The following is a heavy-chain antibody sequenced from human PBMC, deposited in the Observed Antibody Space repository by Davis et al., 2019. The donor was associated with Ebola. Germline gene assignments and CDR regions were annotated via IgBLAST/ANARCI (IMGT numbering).Heavy chain of an antibody. Sequence: SETLSLTCAVSGGSISSGGYSWSWIRQPPGKGLEWIGYIYHSGSTNYNPSLKSRVTISVDTSKNQFSLKLSSVTAADTAVYYCARGRRIQLWSRFDYWGQGTLVTVSS. CDR2: IYHSGST. V-gene: IGHV4-30-2*01. CDR3: ARGRRIQLWSRFDY. CDR1: GGSISSGGYS. J-gene: IGHJ4*02. D-gene: IGHD5-18*01.